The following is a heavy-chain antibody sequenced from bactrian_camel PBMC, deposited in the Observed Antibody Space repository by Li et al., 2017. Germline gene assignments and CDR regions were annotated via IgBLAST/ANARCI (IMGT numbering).Heavy chain of an antibody. D-gene: IGHD5*01. CDR1: KYTISSFC. CDR2: IDSAGST. V-gene: IGHV3S53*01. CDR3: AFGVGGWAEFGN. J-gene: IGHJ6*01. Sequence: HVQLVESGGGLVRPGGSLRLSCAASKYTISSFCMGWFRQAPGKEREGVAIIDSAGSTTYADSVKGRFTISRDNAKNTVYLQMNSLKSEDTALYYCAFGVGGWAEFGNWGQGTQVTVS.